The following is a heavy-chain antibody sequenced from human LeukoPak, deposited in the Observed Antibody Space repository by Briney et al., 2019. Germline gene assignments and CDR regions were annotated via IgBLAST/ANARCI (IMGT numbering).Heavy chain of an antibody. CDR2: ISGDGGST. CDR1: GFTFDDYA. V-gene: IGHV3-43*02. Sequence: GGSLRLSCAASGFTFDDYAMHWVRQAPGKGLEWVSVISGDGGSTYYADSVKGRFTISRDNSKNSLYLQMNSLKTEDTALYYCAKDELGILNWFNPWGQGTLVTVSS. J-gene: IGHJ5*02. CDR3: AKDELGILNWFNP. D-gene: IGHD7-27*01.